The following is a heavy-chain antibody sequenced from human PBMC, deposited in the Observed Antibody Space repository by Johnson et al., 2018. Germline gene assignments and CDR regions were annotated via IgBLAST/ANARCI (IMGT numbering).Heavy chain of an antibody. J-gene: IGHJ4*02. CDR2: ISNDDSDT. CDR1: GFTFSGYA. V-gene: IGHV3-30*03. D-gene: IGHD5-18*01. Sequence: QVQLVQSGGGVVQPGRSLRLSCTASGFTFSGYAMHWVRQAPGKGLEWVAVISNDDSDTYYAEAVKGRLTISRANSKDTLYLQIDSLRVEDTAMYYCARGVDSAMARFDSWGQGTLVTVSS. CDR3: ARGVDSAMARFDS.